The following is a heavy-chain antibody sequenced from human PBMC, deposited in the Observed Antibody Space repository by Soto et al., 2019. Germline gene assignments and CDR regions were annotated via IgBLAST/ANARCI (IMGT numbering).Heavy chain of an antibody. J-gene: IGHJ4*02. Sequence: ETLSPPCTVSGDTITSFTWNWIRQSAGKGLDWIGRISTTGNTHYNPSLESRVTMSLDTSKNQFSLKLTSVTAADTAVYYCEGESGENWSYEAYWGQGTLVTVSS. CDR3: EGESGENWSYEAY. D-gene: IGHD1-7*01. CDR1: GDTITSFT. CDR2: ISTTGNT. V-gene: IGHV4-4*07.